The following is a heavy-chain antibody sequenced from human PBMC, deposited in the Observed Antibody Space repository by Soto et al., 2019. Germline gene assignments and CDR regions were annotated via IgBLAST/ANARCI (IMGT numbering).Heavy chain of an antibody. V-gene: IGHV4-59*01. Sequence: SETLSLTCTVSGGSMISYYWSWIRQPPGRGLEWIGFIYYSGSTNYNPSLKSRVTISVDTSKNQFSLKLSSVTAADTAVYYCARGRYYYDSSGYFRFDYWGQGTLVTVSS. CDR3: ARGRYYYDSSGYFRFDY. D-gene: IGHD3-22*01. J-gene: IGHJ4*02. CDR1: GGSMISYY. CDR2: IYYSGST.